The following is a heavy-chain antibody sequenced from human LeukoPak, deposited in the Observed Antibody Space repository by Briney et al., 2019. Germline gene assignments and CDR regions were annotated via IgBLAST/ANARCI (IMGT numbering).Heavy chain of an antibody. D-gene: IGHD6-19*01. CDR1: GFTFSNYN. V-gene: IGHV3-74*01. J-gene: IGHJ4*02. CDR3: ARGSAGHGDF. Sequence: GGSLRLSCTASGFTFSNYNMNWVRQAPGKGLVWVSRINSDGSSTTYADSVKGRVTISRDNAKNTLFLQMSSLRAEDTAVYYCARGSAGHGDFWGQGTLVTVSS. CDR2: INSDGSST.